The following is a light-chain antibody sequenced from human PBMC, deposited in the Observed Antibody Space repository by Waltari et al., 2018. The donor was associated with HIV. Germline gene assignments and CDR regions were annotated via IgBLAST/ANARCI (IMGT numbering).Light chain of an antibody. CDR1: QDITGF. J-gene: IGKJ4*01. V-gene: IGKV1-16*02. Sequence: DVQMTQPPSSLSVSIGDSVILPCRASQDITGFLAWFQHRPGTAPKSLIYGTSTLQSGVPSSKFSGSGSGTEFILTITNLQPEDTGTYYCQQYSAYPLTFGGGTKVEI. CDR3: QQYSAYPLT. CDR2: GTS.